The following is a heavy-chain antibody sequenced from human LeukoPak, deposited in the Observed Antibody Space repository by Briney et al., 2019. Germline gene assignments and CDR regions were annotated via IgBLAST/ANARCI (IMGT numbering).Heavy chain of an antibody. J-gene: IGHJ4*02. CDR2: ISGSGGST. V-gene: IGHV3-23*01. D-gene: IGHD2-15*01. CDR1: GFTFSSYA. Sequence: GGSLRLSCAASGFTFSSYAMSWVRQAPGKGLEWVSAISGSGGSTYYADSVKGRFTISRDNSKNTLYLQMNSLRADDTAVYYCAKDGSDCSGGSCYHYFDYWGQGTLVTVSS. CDR3: AKDGSDCSGGSCYHYFDY.